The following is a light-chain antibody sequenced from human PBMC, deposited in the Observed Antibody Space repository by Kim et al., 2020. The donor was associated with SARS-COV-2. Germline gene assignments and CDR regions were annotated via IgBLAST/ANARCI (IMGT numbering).Light chain of an antibody. CDR2: KAS. CDR1: QSISCW. V-gene: IGKV1-5*03. J-gene: IGKJ1*01. Sequence: SGSVGDRVTITCRDSQSISCWLAWYQQKPGKAPKLLIYKASSLESGVPSRFSGSGSGTEFTLTISSLQAEDFATYFCQQYYSDWTFGQGTKVDIK. CDR3: QQYYSDWT.